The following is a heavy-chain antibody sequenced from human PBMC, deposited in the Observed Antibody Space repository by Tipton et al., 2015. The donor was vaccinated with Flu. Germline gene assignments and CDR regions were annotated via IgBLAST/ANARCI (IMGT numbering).Heavy chain of an antibody. CDR1: GDSITSSYY. CDR2: VFRSGST. D-gene: IGHD3-22*01. CDR3: ARVSPRRVTAIVVVMLPEGYFDY. J-gene: IGHJ4*02. V-gene: IGHV4-38-2*01. Sequence: GLVKPSETLSLTCAVSGDSITSSYYWGWIRQPPGKALEWIGNVFRSGSTYYNSSLKSRVTMSVDSSKNQFSLHLSSVTAADTAVYYCARVSPRRVTAIVVVMLPEGYFDYWGQGALAIVSS.